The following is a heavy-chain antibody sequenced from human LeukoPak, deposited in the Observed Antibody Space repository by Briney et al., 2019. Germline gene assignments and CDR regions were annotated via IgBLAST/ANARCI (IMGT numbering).Heavy chain of an antibody. CDR3: ARDRRGGAANFYYYMDV. J-gene: IGHJ6*03. Sequence: SETLSLTCTVSGASISSGSYYWNWVRQPPGKGLEWIGYVYSGGSTDYNPSLKSRVIISLDTSKNQFSLKLTSVTAADTAVYYCARDRRGGAANFYYYMDVWGKGTTVTVSS. D-gene: IGHD3-16*01. V-gene: IGHV4-61*01. CDR2: VYSGGST. CDR1: GASISSGSYY.